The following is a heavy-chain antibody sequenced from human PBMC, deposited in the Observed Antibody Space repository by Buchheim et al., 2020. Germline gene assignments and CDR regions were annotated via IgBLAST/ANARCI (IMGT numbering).Heavy chain of an antibody. V-gene: IGHV1-69*02. Sequence: QVQLVQSGAEVKKPGSSVKVSCKASGGTFSSYTISWVRQAPGQGLEWMGRIIPILGIANYAQKFQGRVTITADKSTSTAYMELSSLRSEDTAVYYCASQGYCSGGSCFENGNWFDPWGQGTL. J-gene: IGHJ5*02. D-gene: IGHD2-15*01. CDR3: ASQGYCSGGSCFENGNWFDP. CDR2: IIPILGIA. CDR1: GGTFSSYT.